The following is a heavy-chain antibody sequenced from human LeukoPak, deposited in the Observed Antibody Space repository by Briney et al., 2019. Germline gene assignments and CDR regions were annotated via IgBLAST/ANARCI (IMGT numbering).Heavy chain of an antibody. Sequence: GRSLRLSCAASGFTFDDYAMHWVRQAPGKGLEWVSGISWNSGSIGYADSVKGRFTISRDNAKNSLYLQMNSLRAEDTALYYCAKGLYGSGSYAGDYWGQGTLVTVSS. CDR3: AKGLYGSGSYAGDY. J-gene: IGHJ4*02. CDR2: ISWNSGSI. V-gene: IGHV3-9*01. D-gene: IGHD3-10*01. CDR1: GFTFDDYA.